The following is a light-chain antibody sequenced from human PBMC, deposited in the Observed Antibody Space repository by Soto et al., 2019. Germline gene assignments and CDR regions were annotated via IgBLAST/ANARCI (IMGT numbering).Light chain of an antibody. CDR3: QQYHNSPLT. CDR1: QTVSTY. CDR2: GAS. J-gene: IGKJ1*01. V-gene: IGKV3-20*01. Sequence: ETELTQSPGTLSLSPGERATLSCRASQTVSTYLAWYQQKTGRAPRLLVFGASSRATGVPDRFSGSGSGTDFTLTISGLEPEDFALYYCQQYHNSPLTFGQGTKVEIK.